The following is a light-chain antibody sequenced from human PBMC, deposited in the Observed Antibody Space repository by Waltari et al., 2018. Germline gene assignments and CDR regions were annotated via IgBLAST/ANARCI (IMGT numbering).Light chain of an antibody. Sequence: QSALTQPPSASGSPGQSVTISCTGTSSDVGGYNYVSWYQQHQGKAPKLRIYEVSKRPTGVPVRFSGSKSSNTASLTVSGLQAEDEADYYCSSYAGSNNYVFGTWTKVTVL. CDR2: EVS. CDR1: SSDVGGYNY. CDR3: SSYAGSNNYV. V-gene: IGLV2-8*01. J-gene: IGLJ1*01.